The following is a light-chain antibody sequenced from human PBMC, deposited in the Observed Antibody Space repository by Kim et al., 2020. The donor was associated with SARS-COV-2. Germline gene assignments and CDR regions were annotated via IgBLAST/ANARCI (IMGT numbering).Light chain of an antibody. V-gene: IGLV3-1*01. J-gene: IGLJ2*01. Sequence: SYELTQPPSVSVSPGQTASITCYVDKLGDKYACWYQQKPGQSPVLVIYQDSKRPSGIPERFSGSNSGNTANLTISGTQAMDGADYYCQAWDSSHVVFGGG. CDR1: KLGDKY. CDR3: QAWDSSHVV. CDR2: QDS.